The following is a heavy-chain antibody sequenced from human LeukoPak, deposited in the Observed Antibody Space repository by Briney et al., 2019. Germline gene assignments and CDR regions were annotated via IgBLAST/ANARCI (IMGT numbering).Heavy chain of an antibody. CDR2: IIPIFGTA. D-gene: IGHD4-17*01. J-gene: IGHJ1*01. V-gene: IGHV1-69*05. Sequence: ASVKVSCKDSGGTFSSYAISWVRQAPGQGVEWMGRIIPIFGTANYAQKFQGRVTITTDESTSTAYMELSSLRSEDTAVYYCAGRDHDYGDYVYFQHWGQGTLVTVSS. CDR1: GGTFSSYA. CDR3: AGRDHDYGDYVYFQH.